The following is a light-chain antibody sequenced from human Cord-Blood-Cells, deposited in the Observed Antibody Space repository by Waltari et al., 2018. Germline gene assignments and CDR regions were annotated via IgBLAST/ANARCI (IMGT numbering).Light chain of an antibody. V-gene: IGKV3-20*01. J-gene: IGKJ2*01. Sequence: SPGERATLSCRASQSVSSSYLAWYQQKPGQAPRLLIYGASSRATGIPDRFSGSGSGTDFTLTISRLEPEDFAVYYCQQYGSSPFGQGTKLEIK. CDR3: QQYGSSP. CDR1: QSVSSSY. CDR2: GAS.